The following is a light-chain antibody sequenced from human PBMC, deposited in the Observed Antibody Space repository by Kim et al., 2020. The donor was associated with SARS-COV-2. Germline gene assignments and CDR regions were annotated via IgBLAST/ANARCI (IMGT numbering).Light chain of an antibody. J-gene: IGLJ3*02. CDR3: QSYDNNNRV. CDR1: SGSITTNY. CDR2: EDT. Sequence: GKTVTISCTRMSGSITTNYVQWYQRRPGSAPTTVIFEDTQRPSGVPDRFSGSVDFSSNSASLTISGLKTEDEGEYYCQSYDNNNRVFGGGTQLTVL. V-gene: IGLV6-57*03.